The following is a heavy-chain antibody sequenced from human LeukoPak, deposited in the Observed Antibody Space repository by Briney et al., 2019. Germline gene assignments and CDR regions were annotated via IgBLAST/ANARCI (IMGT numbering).Heavy chain of an antibody. J-gene: IGHJ3*02. CDR2: IKQDGSEK. CDR1: GFTFSSYW. CDR3: ARYYDSSGFRAFDI. V-gene: IGHV3-7*01. Sequence: PGGSLRLSCAASGFTFSSYWMSWVRQAPGKGLEWVAKIKQDGSEKYYVDSVKGRFTISRDNAENSLYLQMNSLRAEDTAVYYCARYYDSSGFRAFDIWGQGTMVTVSS. D-gene: IGHD3-22*01.